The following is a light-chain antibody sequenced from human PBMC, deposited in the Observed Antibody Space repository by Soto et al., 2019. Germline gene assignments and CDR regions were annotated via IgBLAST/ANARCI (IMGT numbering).Light chain of an antibody. V-gene: IGKV1-5*01. CDR1: QTINSW. Sequence: DIPMTLSPSTQSASLGERVTITGRASQTINSWLAWYQHKPGKAPKVLIFDASSLKTGVPSRFSGSGSGTEFALTISNLQPDYFATSYCQQYDSYSSGPFGQGTKVDIK. J-gene: IGKJ1*01. CDR2: DAS. CDR3: QQYDSYSSGP.